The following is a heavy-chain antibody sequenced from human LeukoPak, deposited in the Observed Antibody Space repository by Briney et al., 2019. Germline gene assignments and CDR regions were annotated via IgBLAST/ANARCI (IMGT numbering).Heavy chain of an antibody. D-gene: IGHD2/OR15-2a*01. CDR1: GGSVFSSSDY. CDR3: ARHGTCSRARCDRFIDH. CDR2: VFYSGTT. J-gene: IGHJ5*02. Sequence: SETLSLTCNVSGGSVFSSSDYWAWIRQPPGMGLEWIGSVFYSGTTYYSPSPKSRVTISVDTSKNQFFLKMNSVTAADTAVYYCARHGTCSRARCDRFIDHWGQGTLVTVSS. V-gene: IGHV4-39*01.